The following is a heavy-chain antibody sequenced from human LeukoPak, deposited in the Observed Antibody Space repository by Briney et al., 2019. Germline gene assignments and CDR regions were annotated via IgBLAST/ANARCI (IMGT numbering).Heavy chain of an antibody. V-gene: IGHV4-31*03. D-gene: IGHD2-21*02. CDR3: ARVSVVVVTAILNAFHAFDI. CDR2: IYYSGST. CDR1: GGSISSGGYY. Sequence: PPQTLSLTCTVSGGSISSGGYYWSWIRQHPGKGLEWIGYIYYSGSTYYNPSLKSRVTISVDTSKNQFSLKLSSVTAADTAVYYCARVSVVVVTAILNAFHAFDIWGQGTMVTVSS. J-gene: IGHJ3*02.